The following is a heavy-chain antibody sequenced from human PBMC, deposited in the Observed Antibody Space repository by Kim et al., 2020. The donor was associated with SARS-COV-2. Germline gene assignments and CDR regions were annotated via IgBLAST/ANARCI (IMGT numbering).Heavy chain of an antibody. J-gene: IGHJ6*02. D-gene: IGHD1-26*01. V-gene: IGHV3-11*03. CDR3: ARSGSSSSLPYYYGMDV. Sequence: SLKGRFTNARDKAKSSLYLQMNNLRAEDTAVYYCARSGSSSSLPYYYGMDVWGQGTTVTVSS.